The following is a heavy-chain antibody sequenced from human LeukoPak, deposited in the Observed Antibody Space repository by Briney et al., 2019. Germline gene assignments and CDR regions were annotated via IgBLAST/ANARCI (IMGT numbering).Heavy chain of an antibody. J-gene: IGHJ5*02. Sequence: QPGGSLRLSCAASGFTFSSCGMSWVRQAPGKGLEWVSTISGSGDSSYYADSVKGRFSISRDNSKNTLYLQMNSLRTEDTAVYYCAKDRLVGAVAAGRWFDPWGQGTLVTVSS. V-gene: IGHV3-23*01. CDR1: GFTFSSCG. CDR2: ISGSGDSS. CDR3: AKDRLVGAVAAGRWFDP. D-gene: IGHD6-13*01.